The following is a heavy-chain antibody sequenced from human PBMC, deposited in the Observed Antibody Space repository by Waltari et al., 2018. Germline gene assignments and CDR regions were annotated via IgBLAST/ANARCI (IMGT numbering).Heavy chain of an antibody. J-gene: IGHJ5*02. CDR2: IIPIFGTA. D-gene: IGHD1-26*01. CDR1: GGTFSSYA. Sequence: QVQLVQSGAEVKKPGSSVKVSCKASGGTFSSYAISWVRQAPGQGLEWMGGIIPIFGTANYAQKFQGRVTITADESTSTAYMELSSLRSEDTAVYYCARGGRFGLIVGATRWFDPWGQGTLVTVSS. V-gene: IGHV1-69*01. CDR3: ARGGRFGLIVGATRWFDP.